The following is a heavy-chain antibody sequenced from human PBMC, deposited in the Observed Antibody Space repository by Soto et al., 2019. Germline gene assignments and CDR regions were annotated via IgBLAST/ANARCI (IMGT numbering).Heavy chain of an antibody. Sequence: LWESLKISCKGSGYSFTSYWIRWVRQMPGKGLEWMGRIDPSDSYTNYSPSFQGHVTISADKSISTAYLQWSSLKASDTAMYYCARNDRDGYNFYYYYGMDVWGQGTTVTVSS. J-gene: IGHJ6*02. CDR2: IDPSDSYT. CDR3: ARNDRDGYNFYYYYGMDV. CDR1: GYSFTSYW. D-gene: IGHD3-22*01. V-gene: IGHV5-10-1*01.